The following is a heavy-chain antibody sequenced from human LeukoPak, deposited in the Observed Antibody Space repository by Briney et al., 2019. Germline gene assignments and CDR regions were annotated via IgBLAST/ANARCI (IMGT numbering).Heavy chain of an antibody. CDR1: GGSFSGYY. D-gene: IGHD7-27*01. CDR3: ARGRQLGIRSFDY. CDR2: INHSGST. V-gene: IGHV4-34*01. Sequence: PSETLSLTCAVYGGSFSGYYWSWIRQPPGKGLEWIGEINHSGSTNYNPSLKSRVTISVDTSKNQFSLKLSSVTAADTAVYYCARGRQLGIRSFDYWGQGTLVTVSS. J-gene: IGHJ4*02.